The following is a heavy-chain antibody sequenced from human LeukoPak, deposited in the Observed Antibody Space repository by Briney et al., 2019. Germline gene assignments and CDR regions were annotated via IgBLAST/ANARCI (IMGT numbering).Heavy chain of an antibody. CDR1: GYSFTSYW. V-gene: IGHV5-51*01. J-gene: IGHJ6*02. Sequence: GESLKISRKGSGYSFTSYWIGWVRQMPGKGLEWMGIIYPGDSDTRYSPSFQGQVTISADKSISTAYLQWSSLKASDTAMYYCARYCSSTSCSENYYYYYGMDVWGQGTTVTVSS. CDR3: ARYCSSTSCSENYYYYYGMDV. D-gene: IGHD2-2*01. CDR2: IYPGDSDT.